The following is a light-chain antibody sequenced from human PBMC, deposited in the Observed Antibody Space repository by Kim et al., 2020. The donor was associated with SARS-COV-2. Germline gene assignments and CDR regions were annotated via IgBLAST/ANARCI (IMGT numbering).Light chain of an antibody. CDR1: SSNIGNNL. J-gene: IGLJ2*01. CDR2: DNN. Sequence: GQKVTISCAGSSSNIGNNLESWYQQLPGTAPKLLNYDNNKRPAGIPDRCSGSKSGTSATLGITGLQTGDEADYYCGTWDSSRSAVVFGGGTQLTVL. CDR3: GTWDSSRSAVV. V-gene: IGLV1-51*01.